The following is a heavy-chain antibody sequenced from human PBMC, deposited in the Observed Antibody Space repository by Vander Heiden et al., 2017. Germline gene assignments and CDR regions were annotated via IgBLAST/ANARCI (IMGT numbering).Heavy chain of an antibody. CDR3: AASGEFPSFDY. J-gene: IGHJ4*02. D-gene: IGHD3-10*01. V-gene: IGHV4-59*01. CDR2: IYYSGNT. Sequence: QVQLQESGPGLVKPSETLSLTCSVSVDSMSSYHWSWIQQPPGKGLEWIAYIYYSGNTNYNPSLKSRVTISLDTSKNQFSLKLTSVTAADTAVYYCAASGEFPSFDYWGQGALVTVSS. CDR1: VDSMSSYH.